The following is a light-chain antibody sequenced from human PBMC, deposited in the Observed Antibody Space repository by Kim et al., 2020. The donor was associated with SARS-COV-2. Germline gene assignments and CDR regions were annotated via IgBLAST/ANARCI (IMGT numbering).Light chain of an antibody. J-gene: IGKJ4*01. Sequence: LSPGERATPSGRARQSVSTYLAWYQQRSGQAPRVLIYDASNRATGIPARFSGSGSGTDFTLTISSLQPEDFAVYYCQQRSSWPLTFGGGTKVDIK. CDR2: DAS. V-gene: IGKV3-11*01. CDR3: QQRSSWPLT. CDR1: QSVSTY.